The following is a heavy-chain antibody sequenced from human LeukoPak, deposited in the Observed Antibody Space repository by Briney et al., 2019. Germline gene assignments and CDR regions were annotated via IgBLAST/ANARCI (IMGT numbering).Heavy chain of an antibody. Sequence: GESLKISCKGSGYTFTNYWIGWLRQMPGRGLEWMGIIYPDDSDIRYSPSFQGRVTISADKSITTAYLQWSSLKASDTAMYYCARYYYDRAVGPFDYWGQGALVTVSS. CDR1: GYTFTNYW. J-gene: IGHJ4*02. CDR2: IYPDDSDI. D-gene: IGHD3-22*01. CDR3: ARYYYDRAVGPFDY. V-gene: IGHV5-51*01.